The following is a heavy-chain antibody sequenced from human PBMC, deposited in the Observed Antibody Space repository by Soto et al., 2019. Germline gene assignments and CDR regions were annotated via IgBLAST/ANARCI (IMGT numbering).Heavy chain of an antibody. CDR2: ISRDGGTK. CDR3: TGEVPSGY. J-gene: IGHJ4*02. CDR1: GFTVSTYG. V-gene: IGHV3-30*03. Sequence: QVQLVEAGGGVVQPGRSLRLSCAVSGFTVSTYGRHWVRQAPGKGLEWVAVISRDGGTKYYADSVKGRFTISRDNSRNTLLLEMNSLRSDDMAVYYCTGEVPSGYWGQGTLVTVSS. D-gene: IGHD2-8*02.